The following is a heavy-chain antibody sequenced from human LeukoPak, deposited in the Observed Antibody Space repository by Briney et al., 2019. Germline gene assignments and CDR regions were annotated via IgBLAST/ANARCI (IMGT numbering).Heavy chain of an antibody. J-gene: IGHJ4*02. CDR2: INSDGSST. Sequence: QPGGSLRLSCAASGFTFSSYWMHWVRQAPGKGLVWVSRINSDGSSTTYADSVKGRFPISRDNAKNTLYLQMNSLRAEDTAMYYCVRQYSYDSSGYYPWDYWGQGTLVTVSS. CDR3: VRQYSYDSSGYYPWDY. CDR1: GFTFSSYW. D-gene: IGHD3-22*01. V-gene: IGHV3-74*01.